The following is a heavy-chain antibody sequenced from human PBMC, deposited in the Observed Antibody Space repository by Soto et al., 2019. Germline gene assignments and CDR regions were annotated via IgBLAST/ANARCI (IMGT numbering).Heavy chain of an antibody. CDR1: GFTFSSYA. D-gene: IGHD1-20*01. CDR2: ISYDGSNK. CDR3: ARDYGITGPYDY. J-gene: IGHJ4*02. Sequence: GGSLRLSCAASGFTFSSYAMHWVRQAPGKGLEWVAVISYDGSNKYYADSVKGRFTISRDNSKNTLYLQMNSLRAEDTAVYYCARDYGITGPYDYWGQGTLVTVSS. V-gene: IGHV3-30-3*01.